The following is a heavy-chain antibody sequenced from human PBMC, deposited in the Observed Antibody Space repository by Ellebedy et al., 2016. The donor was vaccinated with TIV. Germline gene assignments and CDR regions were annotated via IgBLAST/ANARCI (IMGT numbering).Heavy chain of an antibody. CDR2: IRQEGDEI. CDR1: GFNFRSYW. D-gene: IGHD4-17*01. Sequence: GESLKIFCAAPGFNFRSYWMTWVRQAPGKGLEWVAKIRQEGDEIYYVESVKGRFTISRDNAKNSLFLQMNSLRVEDTAVYYCARRASYGDYAVQVNPWFDPWGQGTLVTVSS. J-gene: IGHJ5*02. CDR3: ARRASYGDYAVQVNPWFDP. V-gene: IGHV3-7*01.